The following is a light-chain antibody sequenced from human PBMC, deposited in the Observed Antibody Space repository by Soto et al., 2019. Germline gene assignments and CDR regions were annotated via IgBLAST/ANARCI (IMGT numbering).Light chain of an antibody. CDR3: QQRSDWPPWT. V-gene: IGKV3-11*01. J-gene: IGKJ1*01. Sequence: EIVLTQSPATLSLSPGERATLSCRASQSVSSYLAWYQQKPGQAPSLLIYHASNRATGIPARFSGSGSGTDFTLTISSLEPEAFAVYYCQQRSDWPPWTFGQGTKVEIK. CDR2: HAS. CDR1: QSVSSY.